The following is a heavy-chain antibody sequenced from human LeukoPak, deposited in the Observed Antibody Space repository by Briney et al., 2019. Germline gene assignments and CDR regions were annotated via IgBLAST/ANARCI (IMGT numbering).Heavy chain of an antibody. CDR1: GASISSHY. D-gene: IGHD3/OR15-3a*01. Sequence: TLSLTCAVSGASISSHYWSWIRQPPGKGLEWIGYTSGSISDNPSLKSRVAVSVDPSQNRVSLSLTSVTAADTAVYYCARVLAIFGLDTTDFYMDVWGKGTTVTVSS. CDR3: ARVLAIFGLDTTDFYMDV. CDR2: TSGSI. J-gene: IGHJ6*03. V-gene: IGHV4-59*11.